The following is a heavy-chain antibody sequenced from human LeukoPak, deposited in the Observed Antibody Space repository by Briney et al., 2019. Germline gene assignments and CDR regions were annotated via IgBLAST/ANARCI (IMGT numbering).Heavy chain of an antibody. CDR2: IWYDGSNK. CDR1: GFTFSSYG. Sequence: AGGSLRHSCAASGFTFSSYGMHWVRQAPGKGLEWVAVIWYDGSNKYYADSVKGRFTISRDNSKNTLYLQMNSLRAEDTAVYYCAREAVGYSSGRRWVDPWGQGTLVTVSS. J-gene: IGHJ5*02. V-gene: IGHV3-33*01. CDR3: AREAVGYSSGRRWVDP. D-gene: IGHD6-19*01.